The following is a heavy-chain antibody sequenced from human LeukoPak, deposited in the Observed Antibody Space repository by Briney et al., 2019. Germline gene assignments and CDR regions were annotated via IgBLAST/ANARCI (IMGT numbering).Heavy chain of an antibody. CDR2: IKEDGSEK. D-gene: IGHD2-15*01. CDR1: GFTFSSYW. CDR3: ARDRGRNWFDS. Sequence: TGGSLRLSCAASGFTFSSYWMSWVRQAPGKGLEWVANIKEDGSEKYYVDSVKGRFTISRDNVKNSLYLQMNSLRAEDTAVYYCARDRGRNWFDSWGQGTLVTVSS. J-gene: IGHJ5*01. V-gene: IGHV3-7*04.